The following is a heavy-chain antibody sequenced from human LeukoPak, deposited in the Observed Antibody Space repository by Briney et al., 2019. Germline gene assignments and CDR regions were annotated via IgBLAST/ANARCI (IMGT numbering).Heavy chain of an antibody. D-gene: IGHD1-26*01. CDR3: ARRVGDYVDY. Sequence: SQTLSLTCAVSGGSISSGGYSWSWIRQPPGKGLEWIGYIYHSGSTYYTPSLKSRVTISVDTSKNQFSLNLNSVTAADTAVYYCARRVGDYVDYWGQGILVTVSS. V-gene: IGHV4-30-2*01. CDR1: GGSISSGGYS. CDR2: IYHSGST. J-gene: IGHJ4*02.